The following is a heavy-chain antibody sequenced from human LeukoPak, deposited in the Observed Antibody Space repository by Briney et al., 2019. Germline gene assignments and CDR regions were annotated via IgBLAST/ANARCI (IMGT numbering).Heavy chain of an antibody. V-gene: IGHV3-23*01. J-gene: IGHJ5*02. CDR2: ISGSGGST. CDR3: AKDIAAVIPYNWFDP. Sequence: PGGSLRLSCAASGFTFSSYAMSWVRQAPGKGLEWVSAISGSGGSTYYADSVKGRFTTSRDNSKNTLYLQMNSLRAEDTAVYYCAKDIAAVIPYNWFDPWGQGTLVTVSS. CDR1: GFTFSSYA. D-gene: IGHD6-13*01.